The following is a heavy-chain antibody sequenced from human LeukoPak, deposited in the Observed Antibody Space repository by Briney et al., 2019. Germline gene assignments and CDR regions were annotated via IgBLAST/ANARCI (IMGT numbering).Heavy chain of an antibody. CDR3: ARVGDIEDYMDV. V-gene: IGHV3-30-3*01. J-gene: IGHJ6*03. Sequence: GGSLRLSCAASGFTFSSYAMHWVRQAPGKGLEWVAVISYDGSNKYYADSVKGRFTISRDNSKNTLYLQMNSLRAEDTAVYYCARVGDIEDYMDVWGKGTTVTVSS. D-gene: IGHD3-16*01. CDR1: GFTFSSYA. CDR2: ISYDGSNK.